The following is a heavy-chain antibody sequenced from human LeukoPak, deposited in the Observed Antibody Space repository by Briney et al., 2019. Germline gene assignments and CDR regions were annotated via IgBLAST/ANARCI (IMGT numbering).Heavy chain of an antibody. Sequence: ASVKVSCKASGYTFTSYYMHWVRQAPGQGLEWMGIINPSGGSTTYAQKFQGRVTMTRDTSTSTAYMELRSLRSDDTAVYYCARAYYYGSGSYYLNWFDPWGQGTLVTVSS. CDR2: INPSGGST. CDR1: GYTFTSYY. CDR3: ARAYYYGSGSYYLNWFDP. D-gene: IGHD3-10*01. J-gene: IGHJ5*02. V-gene: IGHV1-46*01.